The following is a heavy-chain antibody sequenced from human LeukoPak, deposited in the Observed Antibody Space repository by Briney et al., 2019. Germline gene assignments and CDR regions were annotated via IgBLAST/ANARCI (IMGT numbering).Heavy chain of an antibody. J-gene: IGHJ4*02. Sequence: SETLSLTCTVSGGSISSSSYYWGWIRQPPGKGLEWIGSIYYSGSTYYNPSLKSRVTISVDTSKNQFSLKLSSVTAADTAVYYCARGVQVIGYWGQGTLVTVSS. D-gene: IGHD2-21*01. V-gene: IGHV4-39*07. CDR2: IYYSGST. CDR3: ARGVQVIGY. CDR1: GGSISSSSYY.